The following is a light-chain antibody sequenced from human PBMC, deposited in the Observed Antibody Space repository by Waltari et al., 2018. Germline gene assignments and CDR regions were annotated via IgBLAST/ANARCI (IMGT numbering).Light chain of an antibody. V-gene: IGLV2-14*03. CDR3: SSYTSGGTYV. CDR2: DVT. Sequence: QSALTQPASVSGSPGQSITISCTGTSSDIGGYNYVSWYQHFPGKAPRLIIHDVTGRPSGVSTRCSGSKSGNTASLTISGLQASDEADYYCSSYTSGGTYVFGTGTQVTVL. CDR1: SSDIGGYNY. J-gene: IGLJ1*01.